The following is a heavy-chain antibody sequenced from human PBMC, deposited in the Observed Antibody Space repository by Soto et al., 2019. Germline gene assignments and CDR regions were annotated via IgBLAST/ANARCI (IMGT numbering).Heavy chain of an antibody. V-gene: IGHV3-23*01. D-gene: IGHD2-21*01. CDR1: GFTFSIYA. CDR2: INGRGSPT. CDR3: AKHIEGAGNWYFEL. J-gene: IGHJ2*01. Sequence: EVQLLESGGGLVQPGGSLGLSCAASGFTFSIYAMSWVRQAPGKGPEWVSVINGRGSPTFYADSVKGRFTISRDNSKNPLYLTMNSLRAEATAIYYCAKHIEGAGNWYFELWRSGTLISVSS.